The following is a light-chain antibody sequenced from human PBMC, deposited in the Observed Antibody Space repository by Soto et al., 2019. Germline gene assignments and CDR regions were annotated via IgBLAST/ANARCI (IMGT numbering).Light chain of an antibody. CDR1: SGHSSYA. Sequence: QPVLTQSPSASASLGASVKLTCTLSSGHSSYAIAWHQQQPEKGPRYLMKLNSDGSHSKGDGIPDRFSGSSSGAERYLTISSLQSEDEADYYCHTWGIGTYVVFGGGTKLTVL. J-gene: IGLJ2*01. CDR2: LNSDGSH. CDR3: HTWGIGTYVV. V-gene: IGLV4-69*01.